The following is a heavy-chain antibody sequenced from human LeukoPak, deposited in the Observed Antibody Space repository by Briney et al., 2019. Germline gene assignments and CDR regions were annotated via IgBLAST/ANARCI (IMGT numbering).Heavy chain of an antibody. J-gene: IGHJ4*02. Sequence: SETLSLTCTVSGRSFSTSDYYWGWLRQTPVRGLEWIAHVLYTRKTNYNPSLRCRATISIHTSKTQFSLKLTYVTAADTAVYYCAGVFDSWGQGTLVTVSS. V-gene: IGHV4-39*07. CDR2: VLYTRKT. CDR1: GRSFSTSDYY. CDR3: AGVFDS.